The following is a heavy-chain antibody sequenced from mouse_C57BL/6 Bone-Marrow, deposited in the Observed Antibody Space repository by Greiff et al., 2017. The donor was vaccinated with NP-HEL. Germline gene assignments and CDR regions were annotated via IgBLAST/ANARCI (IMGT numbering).Heavy chain of an antibody. V-gene: IGHV5-17*01. J-gene: IGHJ1*03. CDR3: ARRNYYGSNWYFDV. CDR2: ISSGSSTI. CDR1: GFTFSDYG. D-gene: IGHD1-1*01. Sequence: EVHLVESGGGLVKPGGSLKLSCAASGFTFSDYGMHWVRQAPEKGLEWVAYISSGSSTIYYADTVKGRFTISRDNAKNTLFLQMTSLRSEDTAMYYCARRNYYGSNWYFDVWGTGTTVTVSS.